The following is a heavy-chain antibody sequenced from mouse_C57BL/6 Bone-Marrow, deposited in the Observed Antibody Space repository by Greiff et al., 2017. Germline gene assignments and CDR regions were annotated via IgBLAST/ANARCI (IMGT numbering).Heavy chain of an antibody. J-gene: IGHJ2*01. CDR1: GYTFTSYW. D-gene: IGHD1-1*01. V-gene: IGHV1-61*01. Sequence: QVQLQQPGAELVRPGSSVKLSCKASGYTFTSYWMDWVKQRPGQGLEWIGNIYPSDSETHYNQKFKDKATLTVDKSSSTAYMQLSSLTSEDSAVYYCARSCGSSRYYFDYWGQGTTLTVSS. CDR3: ARSCGSSRYYFDY. CDR2: IYPSDSET.